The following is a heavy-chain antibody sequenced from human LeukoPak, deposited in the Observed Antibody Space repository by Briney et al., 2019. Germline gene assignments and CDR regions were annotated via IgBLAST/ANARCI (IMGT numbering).Heavy chain of an antibody. J-gene: IGHJ4*02. Sequence: GGSLRLPCAASGLSLSSCSMNWLPQAPGRGPEWVASFDSFSSSTTYIYYADSVKGRFTISRDSAQNSLYLQMNSLRVEDTALYYCSIWCLYSYGHWDYWGQGTLVTVSS. CDR1: GLSLSSCS. D-gene: IGHD5-18*01. CDR3: SIWCLYSYGHWDY. V-gene: IGHV3-21*01. CDR2: FDSFSSSTTYI.